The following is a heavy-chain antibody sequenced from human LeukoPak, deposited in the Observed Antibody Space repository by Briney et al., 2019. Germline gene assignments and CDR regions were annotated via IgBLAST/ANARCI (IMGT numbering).Heavy chain of an antibody. J-gene: IGHJ4*02. CDR3: ATGYTSGTRIEY. Sequence: GGSLRLSCAASGFTFGAFSMNWVRQAPGKGLEWVSAISSSSSDIYYTDSVKGRFTISRDNANNFLYLQVSSLRAEDTAVYYCATGYTSGTRIEYWGQGTLVTVSS. D-gene: IGHD6-19*01. CDR2: ISSSSSDI. CDR1: GFTFGAFS. V-gene: IGHV3-21*01.